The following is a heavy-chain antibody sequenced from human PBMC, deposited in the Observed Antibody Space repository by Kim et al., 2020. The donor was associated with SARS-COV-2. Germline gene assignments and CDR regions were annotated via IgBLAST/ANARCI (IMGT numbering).Heavy chain of an antibody. Sequence: SETLSLTCAVYGGSFSGYYWSWIRQPPGKGLEWIGEINHSGSTNYNPSLKSRVTISVDTSKNQFSLKLSSVTAADTAVYYCATMGSYRQYYYYGMDVWGQGTTVTVSS. D-gene: IGHD3-16*02. CDR3: ATMGSYRQYYYYGMDV. CDR1: GGSFSGYY. J-gene: IGHJ6*02. CDR2: INHSGST. V-gene: IGHV4-34*01.